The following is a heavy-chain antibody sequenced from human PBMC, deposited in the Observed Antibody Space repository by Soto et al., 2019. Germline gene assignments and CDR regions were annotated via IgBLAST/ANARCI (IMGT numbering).Heavy chain of an antibody. CDR1: GFTFSNYA. J-gene: IGHJ4*01. CDR2: ISGSGDYT. D-gene: IGHD1-26*01. CDR3: AKVQLPPHYFDS. Sequence: WGSLKLSCAASGFTFSNYAVNLYRQTTWKELDWFSPISGSGDYTFSADTVKGRFSIYRDNSKNTLFLQMNSLRAEDTAFYYCAKVQLPPHYFDSWGHGTLVT. V-gene: IGHV3-23*01.